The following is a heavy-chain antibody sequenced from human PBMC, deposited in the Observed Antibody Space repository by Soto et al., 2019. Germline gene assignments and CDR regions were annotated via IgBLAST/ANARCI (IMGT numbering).Heavy chain of an antibody. J-gene: IGHJ4*02. CDR2: IIPIFGTA. Sequence: QVQLAQSGVEVKKPGASVKVSCKAFGYTFTRNGISWVRQAPGQGLEWMGWIIPIFGTANYAQKFQGRVTITADESTSTAYMELSSLRSEDTAVYYCARDNTLGNPRGGDYWGQGTLVTVSS. CDR1: GYTFTRNG. CDR3: ARDNTLGNPRGGDY. V-gene: IGHV1-69*13. D-gene: IGHD4-4*01.